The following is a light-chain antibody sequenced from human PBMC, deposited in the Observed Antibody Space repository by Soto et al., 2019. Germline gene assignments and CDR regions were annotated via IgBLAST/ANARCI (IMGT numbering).Light chain of an antibody. CDR3: QQYGSSPTT. J-gene: IGKJ1*01. CDR2: GSY. Sequence: EIPMTQSPGTLSVSPGARATLSWGASPGVSSNLAWYQQKPGQAPRLLGYGSYHRATGIADRFSGSGSGTDFTLTISRLEPEDSAVYHCQQYGSSPTTFGQGTKVDIK. CDR1: PGVSSN. V-gene: IGKV3-20*01.